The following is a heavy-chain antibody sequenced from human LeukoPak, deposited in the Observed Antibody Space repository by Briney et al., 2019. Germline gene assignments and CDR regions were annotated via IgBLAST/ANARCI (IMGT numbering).Heavy chain of an antibody. V-gene: IGHV3-9*01. J-gene: IGHJ4*02. Sequence: GRSLRLSCAASGFTFDDYAMHWVRQAPGKGLEWVSGISWNSGSIGYADSVKGRFTISRDNPKNSLYLKMNSLRAEDTALYYCAKAHSSSWSSFFDYWGQGTLVTVSS. CDR2: ISWNSGSI. D-gene: IGHD6-13*01. CDR3: AKAHSSSWSSFFDY. CDR1: GFTFDDYA.